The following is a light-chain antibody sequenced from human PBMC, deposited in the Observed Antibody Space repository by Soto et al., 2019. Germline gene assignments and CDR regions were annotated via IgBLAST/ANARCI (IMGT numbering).Light chain of an antibody. CDR2: DTS. V-gene: IGKV1-27*01. CDR1: LGISKY. CDR3: QHRNNWPLT. J-gene: IGKJ4*01. Sequence: DVQMTQSPSSLSASVGARVTITCRASLGISKYLAWYQQKPGKAPEVLIYDTSTLQSGVPSRFSGSGSGTDFTLTISSLEPEDFAVYYCQHRNNWPLTFGGGTKVEIK.